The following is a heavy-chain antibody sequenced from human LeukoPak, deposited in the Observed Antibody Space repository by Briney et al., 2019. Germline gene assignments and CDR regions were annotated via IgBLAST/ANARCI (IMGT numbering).Heavy chain of an antibody. D-gene: IGHD6-13*01. V-gene: IGHV3-48*01. CDR2: ISSSSGSI. J-gene: IGHJ4*02. CDR3: ARARAGAGTFFFDY. Sequence: GGSLRLSCVASGFIFRTYSMNWVRQAPGKGLEWVSYISSSSGSIYYADSVKGRFTISRDNAKNTLYLQMNSLRAEDTAVYYCARARAGAGTFFFDYWGQGTLVTVSS. CDR1: GFIFRTYS.